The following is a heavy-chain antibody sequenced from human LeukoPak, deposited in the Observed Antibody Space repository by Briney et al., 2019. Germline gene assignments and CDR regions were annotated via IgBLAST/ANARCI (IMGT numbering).Heavy chain of an antibody. D-gene: IGHD3-22*01. CDR1: GFTFSSYW. J-gene: IGHJ4*02. CDR2: IRQDESEK. Sequence: GGSLRLSCAASGFTFSSYWMSWVRQAPGKGLEWVANIRQDESEKNYVDSVKGRFTISRDNAKNSLYLQMNSLRVEDTAVYYCARGRFNYDSTGYSSFYYWGQGTLVTVSS. CDR3: ARGRFNYDSTGYSSFYY. V-gene: IGHV3-7*01.